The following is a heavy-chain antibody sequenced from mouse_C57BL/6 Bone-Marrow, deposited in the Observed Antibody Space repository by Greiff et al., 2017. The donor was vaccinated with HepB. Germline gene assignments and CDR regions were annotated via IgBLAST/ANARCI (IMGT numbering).Heavy chain of an antibody. CDR3: GSNYGSSWFAY. D-gene: IGHD1-1*01. J-gene: IGHJ3*01. V-gene: IGHV1-9*01. Sequence: VQLQQSGAELMKPGASVKLSCKATGYTFTGYWIEWVKQRPGHGLEWIGEILPGSGGTNYNEKFKGKATFTADTSSNTAYMQLSSLTTEDSAIYYCGSNYGSSWFAYWGQGTLVTVSA. CDR1: GYTFTGYW. CDR2: ILPGSGGT.